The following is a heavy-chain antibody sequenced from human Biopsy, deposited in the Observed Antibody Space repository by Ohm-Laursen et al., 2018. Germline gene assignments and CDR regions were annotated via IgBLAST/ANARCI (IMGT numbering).Heavy chain of an antibody. J-gene: IGHJ4*02. CDR2: ASYSGYT. V-gene: IGHV4-59*08. D-gene: IGHD3-3*01. CDR1: DDSIRNFY. Sequence: SDTLSLTCTVSDDSIRNFYWTWIRQPPGQGLEWIGHASYSGYTNYNPSLKSRVTISVATSKNHLSLNLRSVTAADTAVYSCARLGNFWNAEDGLDLWGQGTLVTVSS. CDR3: ARLGNFWNAEDGLDL.